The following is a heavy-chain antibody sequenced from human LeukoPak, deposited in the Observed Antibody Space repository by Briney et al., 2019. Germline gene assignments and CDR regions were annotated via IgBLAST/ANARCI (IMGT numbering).Heavy chain of an antibody. J-gene: IGHJ4*02. Sequence: GASVKVSCKASGYTFTSYGISWVRQAPGQGLEWMGRIIPILGIANYAQKFQGRVTITADKSTSTAYMELSSLRSEDTAVYYCARDHREMATIAYFDYWGQGTLVTVSS. CDR3: ARDHREMATIAYFDY. V-gene: IGHV1-69*04. CDR2: IIPILGIA. CDR1: GYTFTSYG. D-gene: IGHD5-24*01.